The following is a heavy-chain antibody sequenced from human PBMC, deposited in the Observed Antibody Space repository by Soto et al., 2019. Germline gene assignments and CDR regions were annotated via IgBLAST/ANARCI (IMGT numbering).Heavy chain of an antibody. CDR1: GYPFSGYY. V-gene: IGHV1-2*02. D-gene: IGHD2-2*01. CDR2: INPNSGGT. J-gene: IGHJ5*02. CDR3: ARDIASVVPAANWFDP. Sequence: XSVKVACNATGYPFSGYYMHWVRQAPGQGLEGMGWINPNSGGTNYAQKFQGRVTMTRDTSISTAYMELSRPRSDDTAVYYCARDIASVVPAANWFDPWGQGTLVTVSS.